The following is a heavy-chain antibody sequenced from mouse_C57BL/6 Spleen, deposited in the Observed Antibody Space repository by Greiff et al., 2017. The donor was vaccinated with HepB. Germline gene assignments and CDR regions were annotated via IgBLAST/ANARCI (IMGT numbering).Heavy chain of an antibody. D-gene: IGHD1-1*01. V-gene: IGHV3-6*01. J-gene: IGHJ1*03. Sequence: ESGPGLVKPSQSLSLTCSVTGYSITSGYYWNWIRQFPGNKLEWMGYISYDGSNNYNPSLKNRISITRDTSKNQFFLKLNSVTTEDTATYYCAVYYGSEGYFDVWGTGTTVTVSS. CDR1: GYSITSGYY. CDR3: AVYYGSEGYFDV. CDR2: ISYDGSN.